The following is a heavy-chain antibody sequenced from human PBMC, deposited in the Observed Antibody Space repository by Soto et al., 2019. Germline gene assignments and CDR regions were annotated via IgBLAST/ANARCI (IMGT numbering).Heavy chain of an antibody. Sequence: PSETLSLTCAVYGESFSGYYWSWIRQHPGKGLEWIGYIYYSGSTYYNPSLKSRVTISVDTSKNQFSLKLSSVTAADTAVYYCARSSSSWILLDPWGQGTLVNVSS. CDR1: GESFSGYY. J-gene: IGHJ5*02. CDR2: IYYSGST. V-gene: IGHV4-31*11. D-gene: IGHD6-13*01. CDR3: ARSSSSWILLDP.